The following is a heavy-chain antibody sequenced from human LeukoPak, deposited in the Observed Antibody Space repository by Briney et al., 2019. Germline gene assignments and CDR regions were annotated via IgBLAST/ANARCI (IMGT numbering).Heavy chain of an antibody. D-gene: IGHD6-13*01. V-gene: IGHV3-7*02. CDR3: ARHNPYSSGWYCFDD. CDR1: GFSFSSYW. CDR2: IKQDGSEK. J-gene: IGHJ4*02. Sequence: GGSLRLSCAASGFSFSSYWMSWVRQAPEKGLEWVANIKQDGSEKYYVDSVKGRFTISRDNAKNSLYLQMNSLRAEDTAVYYCARHNPYSSGWYCFDDWGQGTLVTASS.